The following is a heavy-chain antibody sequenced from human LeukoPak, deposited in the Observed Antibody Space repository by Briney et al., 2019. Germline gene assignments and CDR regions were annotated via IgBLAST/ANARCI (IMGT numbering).Heavy chain of an antibody. Sequence: SETLSLTCTVSGGSISSYYWSWIRQPPGKGLEWIGYIYYSGSTNYNPSLKSRVTISVDTSKNQFSLKLSSVTAADTAVYYCARDSWSHGYRSPWGNWFDPWGQGTLVTVSS. CDR2: IYYSGST. J-gene: IGHJ5*02. D-gene: IGHD1-26*01. CDR3: ARDSWSHGYRSPWGNWFDP. CDR1: GGSISSYY. V-gene: IGHV4-59*01.